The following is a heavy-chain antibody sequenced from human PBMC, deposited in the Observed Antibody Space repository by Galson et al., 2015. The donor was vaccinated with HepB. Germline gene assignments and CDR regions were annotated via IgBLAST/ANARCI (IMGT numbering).Heavy chain of an antibody. D-gene: IGHD2-15*01. V-gene: IGHV1-69-2*01. Sequence: VKVSCKVSGYTFTDYYMHWVQQAPGKGLEWMGLVDPEDGETIYAEKFQGRVTITADTSTDTAYMELSSLRSEDTAVYYCATDHCSGGSCYSVEWGQGTLVTVSS. CDR2: VDPEDGET. CDR3: ATDHCSGGSCYSVE. J-gene: IGHJ4*02. CDR1: GYTFTDYY.